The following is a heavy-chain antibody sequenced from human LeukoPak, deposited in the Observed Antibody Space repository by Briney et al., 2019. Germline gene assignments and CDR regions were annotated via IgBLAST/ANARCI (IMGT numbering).Heavy chain of an antibody. Sequence: SDTLSHIRAVYGLPFSGYFWRWFGQPARKGLEWIGEINHSGSTNYNPPLKSRVTISVDTSKNQFSLKLSSVTAADTAVYYCARHVRKRDGVHFDYWGQGTLVTVSS. J-gene: IGHJ4*02. V-gene: IGHV4-34*01. CDR2: INHSGST. CDR1: GLPFSGYF. D-gene: IGHD5-24*01. CDR3: ARHVRKRDGVHFDY.